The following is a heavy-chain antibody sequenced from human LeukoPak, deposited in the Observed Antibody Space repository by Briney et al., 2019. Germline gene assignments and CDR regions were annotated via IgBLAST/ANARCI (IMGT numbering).Heavy chain of an antibody. V-gene: IGHV4-30-4*07. CDR2: IYYSGST. J-gene: IGHJ3*02. D-gene: IGHD6-19*01. Sequence: PSETLSLTCAVSGGSVVGGGYSWSWIRQPPGKGLEWIGYIYYSGSTYYNPSLKSRLTISIDTSKNMFSLGINSVTAADTAVYFCARSINGWDDFDIWGQGTVVAVSS. CDR1: GGSVVGGGYS. CDR3: ARSINGWDDFDI.